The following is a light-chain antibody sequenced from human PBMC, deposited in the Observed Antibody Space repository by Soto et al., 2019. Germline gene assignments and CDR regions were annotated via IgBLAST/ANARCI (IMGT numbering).Light chain of an antibody. CDR3: HQYYTTPIT. V-gene: IGKV4-1*01. CDR1: QSVLYSSNNKDY. J-gene: IGKJ5*01. CDR2: WAS. Sequence: DIVMTQSPDSLAVSLGERATINCKSSQSVLYSSNNKDYLAWYQQKPGQPPHLLIYWASTRESGVPDRFTGSGSGTDFTLTISSLKAEDVAVYYCHQYYTTPITFGQGTRLEIK.